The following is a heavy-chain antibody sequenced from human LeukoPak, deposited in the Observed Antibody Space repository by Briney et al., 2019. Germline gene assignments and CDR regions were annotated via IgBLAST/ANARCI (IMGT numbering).Heavy chain of an antibody. J-gene: IGHJ4*02. Sequence: SGTLSLTCTVSGGSISSSSYYWGWIRQPPGKGLEWIGSIYYSGSTYYNPSLKSRVTISVDTSKNQFSLKLSSVTAADTAVYYCARDVGIAVAADGYFDYWGQGTLVTVSS. CDR1: GGSISSSSYY. D-gene: IGHD6-19*01. CDR3: ARDVGIAVAADGYFDY. CDR2: IYYSGST. V-gene: IGHV4-39*07.